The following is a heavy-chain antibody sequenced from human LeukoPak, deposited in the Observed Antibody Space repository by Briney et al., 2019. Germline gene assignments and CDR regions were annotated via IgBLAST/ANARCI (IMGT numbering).Heavy chain of an antibody. D-gene: IGHD2-21*01. V-gene: IGHV3-48*03. CDR2: ISSNCSTI. Sequence: GGALTLSCAASGFIFSRYEMSWVRQPPGKGLEWVSYISSNCSTIYYADSVKGRFTISRDNAKNSLYLQMNSLRAEDTAAYYCARIAKEARFGWFDPWGQGTLVTVSS. CDR3: ARIAKEARFGWFDP. CDR1: GFIFSRYE. J-gene: IGHJ5*02.